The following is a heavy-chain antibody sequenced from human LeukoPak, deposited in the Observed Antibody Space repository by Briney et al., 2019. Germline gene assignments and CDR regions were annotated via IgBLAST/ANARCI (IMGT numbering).Heavy chain of an antibody. Sequence: GGSLRLSCAASGFTFSNYAMHWVRQAPGKGLEWVAVISYDGSNKYYADSVKGRFTISRDNSKNTLYLQMNSLRAEDTAGFYCARDRSSYDYYFDHWGQGTLVTVSS. V-gene: IGHV3-30-3*01. CDR3: ARDRSSYDYYFDH. CDR2: ISYDGSNK. J-gene: IGHJ4*02. CDR1: GFTFSNYA. D-gene: IGHD5-12*01.